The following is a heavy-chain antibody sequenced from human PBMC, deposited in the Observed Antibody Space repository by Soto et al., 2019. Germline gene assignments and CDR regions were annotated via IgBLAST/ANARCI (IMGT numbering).Heavy chain of an antibody. CDR1: VFTFDKYA. D-gene: IGHD6-19*01. Sequence: PGWSLRLSCASSVFTFDKYAMSWVRQAPGKGLEWVAGVSASGRDTYYADSVKDRFTISRDSSKNTLYLQMNSLRAQDTATYYCAKGKTTGWYYFDYWGQGTLVTVSS. V-gene: IGHV3-23*01. J-gene: IGHJ4*02. CDR3: AKGKTTGWYYFDY. CDR2: VSASGRDT.